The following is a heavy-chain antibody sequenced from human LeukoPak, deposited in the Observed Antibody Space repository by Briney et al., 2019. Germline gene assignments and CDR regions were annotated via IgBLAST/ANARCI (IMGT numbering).Heavy chain of an antibody. D-gene: IGHD1-26*01. CDR2: IWYDGSNK. CDR1: GFTFRSYG. J-gene: IGHJ3*02. CDR3: ARELHLVGATPDAFDI. Sequence: PGRSLRLSCAASGFTFRSYGMHWVRQAPGKGLEWVAVIWYDGSNKYFADSVKGRFTISRDNSKNTLYLQMNSLRAEDTAVYYCARELHLVGATPDAFDIWGQGTMVTVSS. V-gene: IGHV3-33*01.